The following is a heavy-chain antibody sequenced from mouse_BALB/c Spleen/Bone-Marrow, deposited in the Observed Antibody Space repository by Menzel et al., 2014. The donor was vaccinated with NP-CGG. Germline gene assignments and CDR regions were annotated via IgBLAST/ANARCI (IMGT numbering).Heavy chain of an antibody. Sequence: VKLVESGAELMKPGASMKISCKATGYTFSSYWIEWVKQRPGHGLEWIGEILPGSGSINYNERFKGKATFTADTSSNTNYMQLSSLTSEDSAVYYCARAYYVNYDAMDYWGQGTSVTVSS. V-gene: IGHV1-9*01. CDR1: GYTFSSYW. J-gene: IGHJ4*01. CDR3: ARAYYVNYDAMDY. CDR2: ILPGSGSI. D-gene: IGHD2-10*01.